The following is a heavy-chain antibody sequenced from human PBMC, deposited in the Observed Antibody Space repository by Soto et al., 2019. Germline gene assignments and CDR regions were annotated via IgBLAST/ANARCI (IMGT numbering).Heavy chain of an antibody. V-gene: IGHV3-15*07. CDR3: TTKPVEWLLFMSDVGDV. CDR1: GFTFSNAW. D-gene: IGHD3-3*01. CDR2: IKSKTYDGTT. J-gene: IGHJ6*02. Sequence: GGSLRLSCAASGFTFSNAWMNWVRQAPGKGLEWVGRIKSKTYDGTTDYAAPVKGRFTISRDDSKNTLYLQMNSLKTEDTAVYYCTTKPVEWLLFMSDVGDVWGQGTTVTVSS.